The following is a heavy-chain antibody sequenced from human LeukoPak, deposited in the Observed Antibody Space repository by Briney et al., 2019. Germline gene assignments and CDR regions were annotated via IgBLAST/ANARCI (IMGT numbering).Heavy chain of an antibody. CDR3: ARWGGDPLPAFDY. CDR2: GHYSGVA. J-gene: IGHJ4*02. CDR1: GAPITHYF. V-gene: IGHV4-59*08. D-gene: IGHD2-21*02. Sequence: SETLSLTCRVSGAPITHYFWNWIRQPPGKGLEWIGFGHYSGVAHYNPSLNGRVTILVDTSTNQFSLKVNSLTAADTAVYYCARWGGDPLPAFDYWGQGALVTVSS.